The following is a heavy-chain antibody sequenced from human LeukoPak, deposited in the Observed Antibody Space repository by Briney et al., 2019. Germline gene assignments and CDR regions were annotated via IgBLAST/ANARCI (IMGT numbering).Heavy chain of an antibody. V-gene: IGHV4-34*01. CDR2: INHSGST. D-gene: IGHD2-15*01. CDR1: GGSFSGYY. Sequence: SETLSLTCAVYGGSFSGYYWSWIRQPPGKGLEWIGEINHSGSTNYNPSLKSRVTISVDTSKNQLSLKLSSVTAADTAVYYCARGRYCSGGSCYSGFSDYWGQGTLVTVSS. J-gene: IGHJ4*02. CDR3: ARGRYCSGGSCYSGFSDY.